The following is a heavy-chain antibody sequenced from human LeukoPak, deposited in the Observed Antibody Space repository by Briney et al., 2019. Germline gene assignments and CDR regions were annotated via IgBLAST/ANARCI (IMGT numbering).Heavy chain of an antibody. CDR3: ARDLGGAAVAGT. D-gene: IGHD6-19*01. Sequence: SVKVSCKASGGTFSSYAISWVRQAPGQGLEWMGGIIPIFGTANYAQKFQGRVTITADESTSTAYMELSSLRSEDTAVYYCARDLGGAAVAGTWGQGTLVTVSS. CDR2: IIPIFGTA. J-gene: IGHJ5*02. CDR1: GGTFSSYA. V-gene: IGHV1-69*13.